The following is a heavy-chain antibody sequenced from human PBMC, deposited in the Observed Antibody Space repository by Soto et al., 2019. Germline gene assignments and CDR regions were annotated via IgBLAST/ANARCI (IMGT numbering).Heavy chain of an antibody. CDR3: AREVQVHTPAFVY. CDR1: GGTFNTYA. J-gene: IGHJ4*02. D-gene: IGHD3-10*01. Sequence: QVQLVQSGAEMKKPGSSVKVSCQSSGGTFNTYAMNWVRQAPGQGPEWMGDISPMFGAANYAPKFQGRVTITADESKGTSYMQLCSLTSEHTALYFWAREVQVHTPAFVYWGQGTLVTVSS. V-gene: IGHV1-69*19. CDR2: ISPMFGAA.